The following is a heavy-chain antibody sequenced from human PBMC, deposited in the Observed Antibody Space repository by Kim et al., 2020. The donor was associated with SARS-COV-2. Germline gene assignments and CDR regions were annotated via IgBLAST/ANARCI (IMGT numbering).Heavy chain of an antibody. J-gene: IGHJ6*02. V-gene: IGHV4-4*09. CDR3: AKIGWGGDV. CDR2: GIS. D-gene: IGHD3-10*01. Sequence: GISHYSPSLKSRVNILLDTSKNQFSLKLTSVTAADTAVYYCAKIGWGGDVWGQGTTVTVSS.